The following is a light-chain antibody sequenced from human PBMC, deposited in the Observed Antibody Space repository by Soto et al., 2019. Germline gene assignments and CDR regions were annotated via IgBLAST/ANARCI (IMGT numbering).Light chain of an antibody. CDR3: QQFGDSLT. CDR1: QSVNSRY. Sequence: ETVLTQSPGTLSLSPGEGATLSCRASQSVNSRYLGWYQQKPGQAPRLLIYGAFNRATGIPDRFSGSGSGTDFTLTVSRLEPEDFAVYYCQQFGDSLTFGGGTKVDIK. CDR2: GAF. J-gene: IGKJ4*01. V-gene: IGKV3-20*01.